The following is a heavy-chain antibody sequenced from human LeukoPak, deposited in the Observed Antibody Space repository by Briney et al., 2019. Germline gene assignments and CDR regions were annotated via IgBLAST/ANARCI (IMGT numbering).Heavy chain of an antibody. Sequence: ASVKVSCKASGYTFTSYGISWVRQAPGQGLEWMGWISAYNGNTNYAQKLQGRVTMTTDTSTSTAYMELRSLRSDDTAVHYCARTSPSDYDFWSGYYFRPNYFDYWGQGTLVTVSS. J-gene: IGHJ4*02. CDR2: ISAYNGNT. CDR1: GYTFTSYG. V-gene: IGHV1-18*01. CDR3: ARTSPSDYDFWSGYYFRPNYFDY. D-gene: IGHD3-3*01.